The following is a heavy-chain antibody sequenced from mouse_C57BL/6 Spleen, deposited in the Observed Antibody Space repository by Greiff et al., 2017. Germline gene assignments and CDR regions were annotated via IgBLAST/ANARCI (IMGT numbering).Heavy chain of an antibody. J-gene: IGHJ4*01. CDR3: ARNGWLEDYAMDY. CDR1: GYTFTDYY. D-gene: IGHD2-3*01. V-gene: IGHV1-19*01. Sequence: EVQLQQSGPVLVKPGASVKMSCKASGYTFTDYYMNWVKQSHGKSLEWIGVINPYNGGTSYNQKFKGKATLTVDKSSSTAYMELNSLTSEDSAVYYCARNGWLEDYAMDYWGQGTSVTVSS. CDR2: INPYNGGT.